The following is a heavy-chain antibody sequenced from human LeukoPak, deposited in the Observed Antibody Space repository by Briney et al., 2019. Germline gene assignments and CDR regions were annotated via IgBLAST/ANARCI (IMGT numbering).Heavy chain of an antibody. D-gene: IGHD3-9*01. CDR3: ARDGDLDWLPSGY. J-gene: IGHJ4*02. CDR1: GFRLTDYY. CDR2: INPNSGGT. V-gene: IGHV1-2*02. Sequence: PAASVEVSCKASGFRLTDYYMHWVRQAPGQGLEWMGWINPNSGGTKYAQKFQGRVTMTRDTSITTVYMELSSLTSDDTATYYCARDGDLDWLPSGYWGQGTLVTVSS.